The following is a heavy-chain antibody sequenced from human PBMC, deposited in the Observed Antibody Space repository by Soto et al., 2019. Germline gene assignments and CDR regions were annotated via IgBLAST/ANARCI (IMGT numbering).Heavy chain of an antibody. J-gene: IGHJ6*02. CDR1: GFTFNSFG. D-gene: IGHD1-1*01. V-gene: IGHV3-33*01. Sequence: QVQRVESGGGVVQPGTSLRLSCEASGFTFNSFGMHWVRQAPGKGLEWVAMIWHDGTNRYYVDSVKGRFTICRDNSKDTQYPQMIHLTVQDTVVYHCPTTGLHIIPATPYYYDLDVWGQGTTVTVSS. CDR2: IWHDGTNR. CDR3: PTTGLHIIPATPYYYDLDV.